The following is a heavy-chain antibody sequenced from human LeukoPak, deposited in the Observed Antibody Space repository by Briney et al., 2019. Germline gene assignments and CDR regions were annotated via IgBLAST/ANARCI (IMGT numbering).Heavy chain of an antibody. Sequence: PSETLSLTCTVSGGSSSPYYWTWICQLPGKGLEWIGNIHTSGSTDYNPSLKSRVTMSIDTSKEQFSLRLSSVTAADTAVYYCARPGQSSWSIYFNFWGQGALVTVSS. CDR3: ARPGQSSWSIYFNF. V-gene: IGHV4-4*09. CDR2: IHTSGST. J-gene: IGHJ4*02. CDR1: GGSSSPYY. D-gene: IGHD2-2*01.